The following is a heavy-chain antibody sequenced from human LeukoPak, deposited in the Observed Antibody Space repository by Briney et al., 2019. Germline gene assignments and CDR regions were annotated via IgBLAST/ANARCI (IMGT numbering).Heavy chain of an antibody. V-gene: IGHV4-59*01. CDR3: ARTADSGYPEYYYYSTWTS. D-gene: IGHD3-9*01. J-gene: IGHJ6*03. CDR2: IYSSGST. CDR1: GGSISSYH. Sequence: SETLSLTCTVSGGSISSYHWSWIRQPPGKGLESIGYIYSSGSTHYNPSLKSRVTISVDTSKNQFSLKLSSVTAADTAVYYCARTADSGYPEYYYYSTWTSGAKGPRSPSP.